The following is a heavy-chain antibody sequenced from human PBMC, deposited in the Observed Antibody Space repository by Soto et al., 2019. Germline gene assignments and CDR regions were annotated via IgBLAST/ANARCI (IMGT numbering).Heavy chain of an antibody. CDR1: GYIFNKYG. D-gene: IGHD2-21*01. J-gene: IGHJ3*01. CDR2: ISAFNGYT. CDR3: ARGRGVVIPAGTPDAFDV. V-gene: IGHV1-18*01. Sequence: ASVKVSCKASGYIFNKYGFNCVRQAPGQVLEWMGRISAFNGYTNFAQKFQGRVTLTTDTSTNTAYMELSSLRSDDTAIYYCARGRGVVIPAGTPDAFDVWGQGTMVTVSS.